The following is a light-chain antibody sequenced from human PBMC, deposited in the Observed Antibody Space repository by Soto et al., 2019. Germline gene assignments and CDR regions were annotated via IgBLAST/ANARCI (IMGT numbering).Light chain of an antibody. CDR1: NIGSKS. Sequence: SYELTQPPSVSVAPGQTARITCGGNNIGSKSVHWYQQKPGQAPVLVVYDDSDRPSGIPELFSGSNSGNTATLTISRVEAGDEADYYCQVWDSSSDHCVVFGGGTKLTVL. CDR2: DDS. J-gene: IGLJ2*01. V-gene: IGLV3-21*02. CDR3: QVWDSSSDHCVV.